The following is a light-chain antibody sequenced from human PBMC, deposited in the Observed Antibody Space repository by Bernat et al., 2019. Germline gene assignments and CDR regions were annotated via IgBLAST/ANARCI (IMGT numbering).Light chain of an antibody. CDR1: SSDVGAYNY. CDR2: DVS. V-gene: IGLV2-14*03. Sequence: QSALTQPASVSGSPGQSITISCTGTSSDVGAYNYVSWYQQHPGKAPKLMIYDVSNRPSGVSSRFSGSKSGNTASLTISGLHADDEANYYCCSFTDPSTVTLFGGGTKLTVL. CDR3: CSFTDPSTVTL. J-gene: IGLJ2*01.